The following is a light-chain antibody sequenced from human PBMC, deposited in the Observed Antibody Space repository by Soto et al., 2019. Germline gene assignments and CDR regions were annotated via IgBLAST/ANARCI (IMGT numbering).Light chain of an antibody. V-gene: IGLV1-36*01. Sequence: QSVLTQPPSVSEAPRQRVTISCSGSSSNIGKNVVNWYQQLPGKAPKLIIYYDDLVPSGVSDRFSGSKSGTSASLAISGLQSDDEADYYCAAWGDSLNGPVFGGGTKLTVL. J-gene: IGLJ2*01. CDR2: YDD. CDR1: SSNIGKNV. CDR3: AAWGDSLNGPV.